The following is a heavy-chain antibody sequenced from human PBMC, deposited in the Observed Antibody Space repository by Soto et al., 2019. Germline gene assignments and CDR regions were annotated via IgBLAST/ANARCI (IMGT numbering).Heavy chain of an antibody. J-gene: IGHJ4*02. Sequence: QVQLQQWGAGLLKPSETLSLNCAVNGGSLSGYYWSWIRQPPGKGLEWIGEIKDGGRTNYSPSLKSRATLSSDTSNNQFSRRLYSVTAADTGVYYCARGQEGVVATHWDQGTLVTVSS. CDR3: ARGQEGVVATH. V-gene: IGHV4-34*01. CDR2: IKDGGRT. CDR1: GGSLSGYY. D-gene: IGHD5-12*01.